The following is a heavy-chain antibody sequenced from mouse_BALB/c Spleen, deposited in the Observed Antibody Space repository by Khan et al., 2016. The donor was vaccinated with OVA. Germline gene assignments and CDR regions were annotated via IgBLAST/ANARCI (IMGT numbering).Heavy chain of an antibody. CDR3: ARSGYGGFAY. CDR2: INPYNGGS. J-gene: IGHJ3*01. Sequence: EVELVESGPELVKPGESMKISCKASGYSFTDYTMNWVKQSHGKNLEWIGLINPYNGGSNYNQKFKDKATLIVDKSSSTAYMELLSLTSEDSAVYYCARSGYGGFAYWGQGTLVTVSA. V-gene: IGHV1-18*01. CDR1: GYSFTDYT. D-gene: IGHD1-2*01.